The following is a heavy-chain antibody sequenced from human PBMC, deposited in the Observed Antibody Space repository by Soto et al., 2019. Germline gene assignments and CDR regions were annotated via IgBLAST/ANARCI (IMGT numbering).Heavy chain of an antibody. D-gene: IGHD2-21*02. CDR2: ISSSSSTI. Sequence: GGSLRLSCAASGFTFSSYSMNWVRQAPGKGLEWVSYISSSSSTIYYADSVKGRFTISRDNAKNSLYLQMNSLRDEDTAVYYCARDWTRYCGGDCLPDLFDYWGQGTLVTVSS. CDR3: ARDWTRYCGGDCLPDLFDY. J-gene: IGHJ4*02. CDR1: GFTFSSYS. V-gene: IGHV3-48*02.